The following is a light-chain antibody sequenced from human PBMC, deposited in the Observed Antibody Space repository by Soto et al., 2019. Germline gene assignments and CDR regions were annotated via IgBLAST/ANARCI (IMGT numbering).Light chain of an antibody. CDR2: GNS. V-gene: IGLV1-40*01. J-gene: IGLJ3*02. CDR3: QSYDSSLSGWV. CDR1: SSNIGAGYD. Sequence: QSVLTQPPSVSGAPGQRVTISCTGSSSNIGAGYDVHWYQQLPGTAPKLLIYGNSNRPSGVPDRFSGSMSGTSASLPISGRQALAEADYYCQSYDSSLSGWVFGGGTKLTVL.